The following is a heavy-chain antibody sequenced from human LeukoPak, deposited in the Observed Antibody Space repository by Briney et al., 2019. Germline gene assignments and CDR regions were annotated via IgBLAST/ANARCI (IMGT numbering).Heavy chain of an antibody. CDR3: AKKGYYDGSGYYMYFFDH. Sequence: PGGSLRLSCAASGFTFSSYSMNWVRQAPGKGLEWVSSISSSSSYIYYPDSVKGRFTISRDNAKNSLYLQMNSLRAEDTAVYYCAKKGYYDGSGYYMYFFDHWGRGTLVTVS. CDR1: GFTFSSYS. D-gene: IGHD3-22*01. CDR2: ISSSSSYI. J-gene: IGHJ4*02. V-gene: IGHV3-21*04.